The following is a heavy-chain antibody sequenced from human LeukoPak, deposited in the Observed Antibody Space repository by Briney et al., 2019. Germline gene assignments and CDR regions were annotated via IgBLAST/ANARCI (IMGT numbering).Heavy chain of an antibody. CDR1: GYTFTGYY. Sequence: ASVKVSCKASGYTFTGYYMHWVRQAPGQGLEWMGWINPNSGGTNYAQKFQSRVTMTRDTSISTAYMELSRLRSDGTAVYYCARVFRLKGWPHDAFDIWGQGTMVTVSS. J-gene: IGHJ3*02. D-gene: IGHD6-19*01. CDR3: ARVFRLKGWPHDAFDI. CDR2: INPNSGGT. V-gene: IGHV1-2*02.